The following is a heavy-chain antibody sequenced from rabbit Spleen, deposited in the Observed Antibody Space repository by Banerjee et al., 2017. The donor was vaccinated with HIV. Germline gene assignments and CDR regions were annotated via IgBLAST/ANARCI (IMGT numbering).Heavy chain of an antibody. Sequence: QQLVESGGGLVKPGASLTLTCKASGVSFSSGYDMCWVRQAPGKGLEWIACINAVTGKAVYASWAKGRFTFSKTSSTTVTLQMTSLTAADTATYFCVREVAGRFGLWGPGTLVTVS. CDR1: GVSFSSGYD. CDR3: VREVAGRFGL. J-gene: IGHJ6*01. CDR2: INAVTGKA. D-gene: IGHD4-1*01. V-gene: IGHV1S40*01.